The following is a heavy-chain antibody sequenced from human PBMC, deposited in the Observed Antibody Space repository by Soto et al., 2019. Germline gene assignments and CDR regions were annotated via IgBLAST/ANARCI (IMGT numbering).Heavy chain of an antibody. J-gene: IGHJ4*02. CDR3: AKAGNYNDRSGYYYFDH. D-gene: IGHD3-22*01. CDR1: GFTFNNYA. Sequence: PGGSLRLSCEATGFTFNNYAMNWVRQGPGKGLEWVSSVSTSGGSTNYADSVTGRFTISRDNSKNTASLQMNSLRVEDTAVYYCAKAGNYNDRSGYYYFDHWGQGMLVTVSS. CDR2: VSTSGGST. V-gene: IGHV3-23*01.